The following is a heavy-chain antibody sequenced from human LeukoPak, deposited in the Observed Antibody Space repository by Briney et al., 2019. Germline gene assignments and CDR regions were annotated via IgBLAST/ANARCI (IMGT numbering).Heavy chain of an antibody. J-gene: IGHJ5*02. D-gene: IGHD6-13*01. V-gene: IGHV4-61*02. Sequence: SETLSLTCTVSGGSISSGSYYWSWIRQPAGKGLEWIGRIYTSGSTNYNPSLKSRVTISVDTSKNQFSLKLSSVTAADTAVYYCARELVGSRRPFDPWGQGTLVTVSS. CDR1: GGSISSGSYY. CDR2: IYTSGST. CDR3: ARELVGSRRPFDP.